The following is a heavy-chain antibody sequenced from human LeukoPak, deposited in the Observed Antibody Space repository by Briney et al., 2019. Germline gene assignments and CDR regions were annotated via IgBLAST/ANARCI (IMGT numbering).Heavy chain of an antibody. CDR3: ARGGGPLRYFDWLSQGSYYYGMDV. D-gene: IGHD3-9*01. J-gene: IGHJ6*02. CDR2: INHSAST. V-gene: IGHV4-34*01. CDR1: GGSFSGYD. Sequence: SEILSLTCAVYGGSFSGYDWSWIRPPPGKGLEWIGEINHSASTNYNPSLKSRVTISVDTSKNQFSLKLSSVTAADTAVYYCARGGGPLRYFDWLSQGSYYYGMDVWGQGTTVTVSS.